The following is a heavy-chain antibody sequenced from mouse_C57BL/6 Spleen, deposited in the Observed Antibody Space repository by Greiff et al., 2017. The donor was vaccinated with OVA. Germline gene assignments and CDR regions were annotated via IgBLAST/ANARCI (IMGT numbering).Heavy chain of an antibody. J-gene: IGHJ2*01. V-gene: IGHV1-52*01. CDR2: IDPSDSVT. CDR3: ARGGDSSGYVGDY. CDR1: GYTFTSYW. D-gene: IGHD3-2*02. Sequence: VQLQQPGAELVRPGSSVKLSCKASGYTFTSYWMHWVKQRPIQGLEWIGNIDPSDSVTHYNQKFKDKATLTVEKTSSTAYMQLSSLTSADSAVYYCARGGDSSGYVGDYWGQGTTLTVSS.